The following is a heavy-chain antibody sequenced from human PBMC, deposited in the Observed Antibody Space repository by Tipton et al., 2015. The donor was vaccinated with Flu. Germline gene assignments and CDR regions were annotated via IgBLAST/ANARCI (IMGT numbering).Heavy chain of an antibody. CDR3: ARVGSGYFYGVFDY. J-gene: IGHJ4*02. CDR2: IYYSGST. CDR1: GGSISSGGYY. Sequence: TLSLTCTVSGGSISSGGYYWGWIRQHPGKGLEWIGYIYYSGSTYYNPSLKSRVTISVDTSKNQFSLKLSSVTAADTAGYYCARVGSGYFYGVFDYWGQGTLVTVSS. D-gene: IGHD3-22*01. V-gene: IGHV4-31*03.